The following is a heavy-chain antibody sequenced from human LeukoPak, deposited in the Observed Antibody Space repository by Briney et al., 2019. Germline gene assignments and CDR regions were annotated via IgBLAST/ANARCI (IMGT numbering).Heavy chain of an antibody. V-gene: IGHV4-39*01. D-gene: IGHD2-15*01. Sequence: PSETLPLTCTVSGDSISSTSYFWGWIRQPPGKGLEWIGSIYYSGSTYYNPSLKSRVTISVDTSKNQFSLKLSSVTAADTAVYYCARRVRVVRAFDIWGQGTMVTVSS. CDR2: IYYSGST. CDR3: ARRVRVVRAFDI. J-gene: IGHJ3*02. CDR1: GDSISSTSYF.